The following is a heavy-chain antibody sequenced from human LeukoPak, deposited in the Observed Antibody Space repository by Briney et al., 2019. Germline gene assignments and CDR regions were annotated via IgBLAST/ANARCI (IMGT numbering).Heavy chain of an antibody. CDR2: ISPDGRDK. CDR3: TRVGVGGY. V-gene: IGHV3-7*01. Sequence: GGSLRLSCAASGFTFSDYYMSWIRQAPGKGLEWVANISPDGRDKYYVDSVKGRFTISRDNAKDSLFLQMNSLRVEDTAMYFCTRVGVGGYWGQGTLVTVSS. J-gene: IGHJ4*02. D-gene: IGHD3-16*01. CDR1: GFTFSDYY.